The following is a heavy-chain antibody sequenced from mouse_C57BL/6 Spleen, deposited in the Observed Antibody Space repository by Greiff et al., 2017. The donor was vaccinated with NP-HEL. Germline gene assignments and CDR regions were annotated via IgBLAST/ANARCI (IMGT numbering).Heavy chain of an antibody. D-gene: IGHD1-1*01. CDR1: GFSLTSYG. V-gene: IGHV2-2*01. J-gene: IGHJ4*01. CDR3: ARKGYYGSHYYAMDY. CDR2: IWSGGST. Sequence: VQVVESGPGLVQPSQSLSITCTVSGFSLTSYGVHWVRQSPGKGLEWLGVIWSGGSTDYNAAFISRLSISKDNSKSQVFFKMNSLQADDTAIYYCARKGYYGSHYYAMDYWGQGTSVTVSS.